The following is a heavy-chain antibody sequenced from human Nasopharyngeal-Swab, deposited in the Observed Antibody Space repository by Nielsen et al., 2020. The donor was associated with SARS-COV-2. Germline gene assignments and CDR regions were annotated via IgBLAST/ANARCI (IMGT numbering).Heavy chain of an antibody. CDR3: AKANWELGSYFDY. J-gene: IGHJ4*02. CDR2: ISYDGSNK. D-gene: IGHD7-27*01. V-gene: IGHV3-30*18. CDR1: GFTFSSYG. Sequence: GESLKISCAASGFTFSSYGMHWVRQAPGKGLEWVAVISYDGSNKYYADSVKGRFTISRDNSKNTLYLQMNSLRAEDTAVYYCAKANWELGSYFDYWGQGTLVTVSS.